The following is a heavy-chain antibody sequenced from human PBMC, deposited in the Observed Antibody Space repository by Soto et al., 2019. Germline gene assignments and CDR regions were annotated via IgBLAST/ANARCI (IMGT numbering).Heavy chain of an antibody. CDR1: GYTLATFF. CDR3: AREAIVAGATTGMDV. J-gene: IGHJ6*02. V-gene: IGHV1-46*01. CDR2: INPGYPAGRST. D-gene: IGHD1-26*01. Sequence: ASVKVSCKASGYTLATFFMHWVRPAPVPGLEWMGAINPGYPAGRSTTYAQKCQGRVTMTTDTSTSTVYMELSRLRSDDTAVYFCAREAIVAGATTGMDVWGQGTTVTVSS.